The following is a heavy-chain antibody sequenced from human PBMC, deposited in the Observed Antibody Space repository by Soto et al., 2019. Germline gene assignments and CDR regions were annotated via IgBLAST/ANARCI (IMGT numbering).Heavy chain of an antibody. CDR2: IIPIFGTA. D-gene: IGHD3-22*01. CDR3: ARGLGSSGYYDWFAP. V-gene: IGHV1-69*13. CDR1: GGTFSSYA. J-gene: IGHJ5*02. Sequence: ASVKVSCKASGGTFSSYAISWVRQAPGQGLEWMGGIIPIFGTANYAQKFQGRVTITADESTSTAYMELSSLRSEDTAVYYCARGLGSSGYYDWFAPWGQGTQVTVSS.